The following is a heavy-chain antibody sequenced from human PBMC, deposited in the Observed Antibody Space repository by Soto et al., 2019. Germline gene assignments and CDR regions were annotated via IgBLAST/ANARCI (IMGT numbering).Heavy chain of an antibody. D-gene: IGHD3-22*01. J-gene: IGHJ6*02. CDR3: ASPRYYYDSSGSHLRHGMDV. V-gene: IGHV1-24*01. CDR1: GYTLTELS. Sequence: ASVKVSCKVSGYTLTELSMHWVRQAPGKGLEWMGGFDPEDGETIYAQKFQGRVTMTEDTSTDTAYMELSSLRSEDTAVYYCASPRYYYDSSGSHLRHGMDVWGQGTTVTVSS. CDR2: FDPEDGET.